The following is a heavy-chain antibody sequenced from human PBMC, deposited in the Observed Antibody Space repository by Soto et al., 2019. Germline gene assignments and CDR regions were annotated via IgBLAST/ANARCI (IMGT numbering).Heavy chain of an antibody. D-gene: IGHD2-21*02. Sequence: PGESLKISCKGSGYSFTSYWISWVRQMPGKGLEWMGRIDPSDSYTNYSPSFQGHVTISADKSISTAYPQWSSLKASDTAMYYCAQEVVTSDAFDIWGQGTMVTVSS. V-gene: IGHV5-10-1*01. CDR2: IDPSDSYT. CDR3: AQEVVTSDAFDI. CDR1: GYSFTSYW. J-gene: IGHJ3*02.